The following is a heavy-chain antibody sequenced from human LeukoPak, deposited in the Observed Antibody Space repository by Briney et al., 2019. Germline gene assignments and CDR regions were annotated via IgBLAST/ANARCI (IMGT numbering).Heavy chain of an antibody. V-gene: IGHV1-18*01. J-gene: IGHJ5*02. CDR1: GYTFTSYG. D-gene: IGHD5-12*01. CDR2: ISAYNGNT. Sequence: ASVKVSCKASGYTFTSYGISWVRQPPGQGLEWMGWISAYNGNTNYAQKLQGRVTMTTDTSTSTAYMELRSLRSDDTAVYYCARVRAVVATIGWFDPWGQGTLVTVSS. CDR3: ARVRAVVATIGWFDP.